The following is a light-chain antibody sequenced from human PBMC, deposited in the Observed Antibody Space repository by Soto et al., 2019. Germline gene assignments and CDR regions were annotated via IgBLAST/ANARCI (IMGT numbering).Light chain of an antibody. CDR1: QSISRS. CDR2: DAS. V-gene: IGKV3-11*01. CDR3: QQRSNWPPIT. Sequence: EIMLTQSPAILSVSPGERATLSCRASQSISRSLAWYQQKPGQAPRLLIYDASNRATGIPARFSGSGSGTDFTLTISSLEPEDFAVYYCQQRSNWPPITFGQGTRPEIK. J-gene: IGKJ5*01.